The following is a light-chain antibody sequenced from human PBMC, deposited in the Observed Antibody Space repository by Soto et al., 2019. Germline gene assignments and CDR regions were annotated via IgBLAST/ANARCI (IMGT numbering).Light chain of an antibody. CDR2: AAS. CDR1: QGISNY. J-gene: IGKJ4*01. Sequence: DITMTQSPSSLSATVGDRVTITCRASQGISNYLAWYQQKPGKVPKLLIYAASTLQSGVPSRFSGSGSGTDFTLTISSLQPEVVATYYCQKYHIATFGGGTKVDI. V-gene: IGKV1-27*01. CDR3: QKYHIAT.